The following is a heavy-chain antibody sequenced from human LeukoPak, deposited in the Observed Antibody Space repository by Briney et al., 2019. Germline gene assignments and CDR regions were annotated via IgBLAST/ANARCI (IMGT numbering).Heavy chain of an antibody. CDR1: GLTFSSYW. J-gene: IGHJ4*02. CDR3: ARRTGYYDFWYY. Sequence: GGSLRLSCAASGLTFSSYWMSWVRQAPGKGLEWVANIKQDGSEKYYVDSVKGRFTISRDNAKNSLYLQMSSLRAEDTAVYYCARRTGYYDFWYYWGQGTLVTVSS. V-gene: IGHV3-7*01. D-gene: IGHD3-3*01. CDR2: IKQDGSEK.